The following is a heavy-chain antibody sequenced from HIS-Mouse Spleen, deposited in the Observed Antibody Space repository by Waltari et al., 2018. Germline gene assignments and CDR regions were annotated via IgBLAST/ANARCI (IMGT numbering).Heavy chain of an antibody. Sequence: QVQLVQSGAEVKKPGASVKVSCKASGYTFTSYGISWVRQAPGQGLEWMGWIRAYNGNTNNAQKLQGRVTMTTDTSTSTAYMELRSLRSDDTAVYYCARDHSSSWYYYYYGMDVWGQGTTVTVSS. CDR3: ARDHSSSWYYYYYGMDV. J-gene: IGHJ6*02. CDR2: IRAYNGNT. V-gene: IGHV1-18*01. D-gene: IGHD6-13*01. CDR1: GYTFTSYG.